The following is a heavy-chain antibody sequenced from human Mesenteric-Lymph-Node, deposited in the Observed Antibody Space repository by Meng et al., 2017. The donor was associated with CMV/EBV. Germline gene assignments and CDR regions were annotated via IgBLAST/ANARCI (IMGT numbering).Heavy chain of an antibody. V-gene: IGHV1-8*01. J-gene: IGHJ3*02. D-gene: IGHD2-21*01. CDR2: MNANSGST. CDR1: GNTFTSYD. Sequence: ASAKVSCKASGNTFTSYDINWVRQGTGQGLEWMGWMNANSGSTGYAQKFQGRLTMTRDTSTSTAYMELSSLRSDDTAVYYCTSAPFLLWWDDDVDIWGQGTMVTVSS. CDR3: TSAPFLLWWDDDVDI.